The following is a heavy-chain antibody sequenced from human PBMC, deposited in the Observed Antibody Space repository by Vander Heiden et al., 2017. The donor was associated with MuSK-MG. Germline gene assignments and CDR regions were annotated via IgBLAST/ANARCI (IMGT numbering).Heavy chain of an antibody. CDR2: IIPIFGTA. CDR1: GGTFSSYA. CDR3: ASSTRTGTLRYFDWLPPPGDYYYGMDV. D-gene: IGHD3-9*01. J-gene: IGHJ6*02. V-gene: IGHV1-69*01. Sequence: QVQLVQSGAEVKKPGSSVKVSCKASGGTFSSYAISWVRQAPGQGLEWMGGIIPIFGTANYAQKLQGRVTITADESTSTAYMELSSLRSEDTAVYYCASSTRTGTLRYFDWLPPPGDYYYGMDVWGQGTTVTVSS.